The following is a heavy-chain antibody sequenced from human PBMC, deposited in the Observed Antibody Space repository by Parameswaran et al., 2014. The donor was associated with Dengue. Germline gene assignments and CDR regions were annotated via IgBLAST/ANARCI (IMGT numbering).Heavy chain of an antibody. D-gene: IGHD1-26*01. J-gene: IGHJ4*02. CDR3: ARAKAGTYSFDY. V-gene: IGHV3-11*06. Sequence: VRQAPGKGLEWVSYISSRTAYTKYADSVKGRFIISRDNAKNSLYLRMNSLRVEDTAVYYCARAKAGTYSFDYWGQGILVTVSS. CDR2: ISSRTAYT.